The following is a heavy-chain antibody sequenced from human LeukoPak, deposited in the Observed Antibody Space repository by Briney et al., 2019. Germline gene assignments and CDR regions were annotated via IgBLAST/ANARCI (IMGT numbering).Heavy chain of an antibody. D-gene: IGHD3-10*01. J-gene: IGHJ4*02. CDR1: GFTFSGYG. CDR2: IWYDGSNK. V-gene: IGHV3-33*01. CDR3: ARDRDYYGSNPYFDY. Sequence: PGGSLRLSCAASGFTFSGYGMHWVRQAPGKGLEWVAVIWYDGSNKYYADSVKGRFTISRDNSKNTLYLQMNSLRAEDTAVYYCARDRDYYGSNPYFDYWGQGTLVTVSS.